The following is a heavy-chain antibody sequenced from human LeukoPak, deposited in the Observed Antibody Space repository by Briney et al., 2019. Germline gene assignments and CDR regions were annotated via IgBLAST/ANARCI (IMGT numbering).Heavy chain of an antibody. Sequence: GGTLRLSCAASGFTFSSYGMSWVRQAPGKGLEWVSAISGSGGSTYYADSVKGRFTISRDNSKNTLYLQMNSLRAEDTAVYYCAKALTTIVVVPAAMRVFDYWGQGTLVTVSS. J-gene: IGHJ4*02. V-gene: IGHV3-23*01. CDR3: AKALTTIVVVPAAMRVFDY. D-gene: IGHD2-2*01. CDR2: ISGSGGST. CDR1: GFTFSSYG.